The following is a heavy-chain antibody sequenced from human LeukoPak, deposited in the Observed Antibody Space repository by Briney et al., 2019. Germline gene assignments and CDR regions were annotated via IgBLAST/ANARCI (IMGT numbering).Heavy chain of an antibody. CDR1: GYTFTSYG. J-gene: IGHJ6*03. V-gene: IGHV1-18*01. Sequence: GASVKVSCKASGYTFTSYGISWVRQAPGQGLEWMGWISAYNGNTNYAQKLQGRVTMTRDTSISTAYMELSGLRSDDTAVFYCAREGGTFGNLYYFYYMDVWGKGTTVTVSS. CDR2: ISAYNGNT. D-gene: IGHD3-3*01. CDR3: AREGGTFGNLYYFYYMDV.